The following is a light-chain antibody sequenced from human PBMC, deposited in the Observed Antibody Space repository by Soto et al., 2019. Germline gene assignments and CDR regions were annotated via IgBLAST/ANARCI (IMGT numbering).Light chain of an antibody. V-gene: IGKV3-15*01. CDR1: QSVSSN. CDR2: VAS. J-gene: IGKJ4*01. CDR3: QQYNVWPLT. Sequence: IVMTQSPATLSVSPGERATLSCRASQSVSSNLAWYQQKPGQTPKLLIYVASTRATGIPARFSGSGSGTELTLTISSLQSEDFAVYYCQQYNVWPLTFGGGTKVEF.